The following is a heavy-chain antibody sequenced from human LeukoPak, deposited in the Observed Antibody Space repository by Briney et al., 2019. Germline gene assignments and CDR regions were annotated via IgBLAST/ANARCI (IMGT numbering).Heavy chain of an antibody. D-gene: IGHD2-2*01. Sequence: GRSLRLSCAAFGFTFSSYAMHWVRQAPGKGLEWVAVISYDGSNKYYADSVKGRFTISRDNSKNTLYLQMNSLRAEDTAVYYCARVQIVVVPAVKGPFDYWGQGTLVTVSS. CDR1: GFTFSSYA. J-gene: IGHJ4*02. CDR3: ARVQIVVVPAVKGPFDY. CDR2: ISYDGSNK. V-gene: IGHV3-30-3*01.